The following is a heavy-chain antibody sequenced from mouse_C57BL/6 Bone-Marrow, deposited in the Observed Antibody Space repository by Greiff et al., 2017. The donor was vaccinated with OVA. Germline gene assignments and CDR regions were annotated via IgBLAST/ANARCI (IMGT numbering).Heavy chain of an antibody. V-gene: IGHV1-81*01. CDR2: IYPRSGNT. CDR3: AREVTTVVATGYFDV. CDR1: GYTFTSYG. D-gene: IGHD1-1*01. Sequence: VQLQQSGAELARPGASVKLSCKASGYTFTSYGISWVKQRTGQGLEWIGEIYPRSGNTYYNEKFKGKATLTADKSSSTAYMELRSLTSEDSAVYFCAREVTTVVATGYFDVWGTGTTVTVSS. J-gene: IGHJ1*03.